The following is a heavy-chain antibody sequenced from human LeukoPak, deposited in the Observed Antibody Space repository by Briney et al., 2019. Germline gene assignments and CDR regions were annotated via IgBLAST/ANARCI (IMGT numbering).Heavy chain of an antibody. CDR3: ASGGPKSIAARLPSYYFDY. CDR2: IIPIFGTA. Sequence: SVKVSCKAAGGTFSSYAISWLRQAPGQGLEWMGGIIPIFGTANYAQKFQGRVTITADESTSTAYMELSSLRSEDTAVYYCASGGPKSIAARLPSYYFDYWGQGTLVTVSS. V-gene: IGHV1-69*13. CDR1: GGTFSSYA. D-gene: IGHD6-6*01. J-gene: IGHJ4*02.